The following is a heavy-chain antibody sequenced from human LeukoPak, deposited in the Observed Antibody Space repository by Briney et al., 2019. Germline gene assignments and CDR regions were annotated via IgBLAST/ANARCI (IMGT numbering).Heavy chain of an antibody. CDR1: GFTFTDYF. V-gene: IGHV3-11*01. J-gene: IGHJ4*02. D-gene: IGHD6-13*01. CDR3: ARGNIAGVDY. Sequence: PGGSLRLSCAASGFTFTDYFMSWIRQAPGKGLGWVSYISSSGSTIYYADSVKGRFTISRDDSKKSLYLQINNLRSEDTAVYYCARGNIAGVDYWGQGTLVTVSS. CDR2: ISSSGSTI.